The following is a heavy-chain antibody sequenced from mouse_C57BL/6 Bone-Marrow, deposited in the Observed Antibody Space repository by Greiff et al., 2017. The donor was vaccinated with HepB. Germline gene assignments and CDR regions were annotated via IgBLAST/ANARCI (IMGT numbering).Heavy chain of an antibody. Sequence: EVQLQQSGAELVRPGASVKLSCTASGFNIKDDYMHWVKQRPEQGLEWIGWIDPENGDTEYASKFQGKATITADTSSNTAYLQLSSLTSEDTAVYYGTTSPVITTAYWGQGTTLTVSS. CDR2: IDPENGDT. CDR1: GFNIKDDY. V-gene: IGHV14-4*01. D-gene: IGHD1-1*01. CDR3: TTSPVITTAY. J-gene: IGHJ2*01.